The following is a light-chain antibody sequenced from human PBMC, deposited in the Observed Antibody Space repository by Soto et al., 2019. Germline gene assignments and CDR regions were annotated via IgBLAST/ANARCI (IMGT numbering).Light chain of an antibody. CDR1: SSNIGAGYD. CDR3: QSYDSSLSGWV. V-gene: IGLV1-40*01. J-gene: IGLJ1*01. Sequence: QSVLTQPPSASGAPGPRGTISFTWRSSNIGAGYDVHWYQQLPGTAPTLPIYGNSNRPSGVPDRFSGSKSGTSASLAITGLQAEDEADYYCQSYDSSLSGWVFGTGTKVTVL. CDR2: GNS.